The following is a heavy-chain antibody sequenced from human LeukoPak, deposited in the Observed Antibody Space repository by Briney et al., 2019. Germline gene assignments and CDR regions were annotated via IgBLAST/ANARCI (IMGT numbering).Heavy chain of an antibody. J-gene: IGHJ4*02. V-gene: IGHV3-21*03. D-gene: IGHD2/OR15-2a*01. Sequence: GGSLRLSCAASGFTFSSYWMSWVRQAPGKGLEWVSFIFSSSTYIYYTDSVKGRFTISRDNAGNSLYLQMDNLRAEDTGVYYCARDFYDGFALDYWGQGTLVTVSS. CDR2: IFSSSTYI. CDR1: GFTFSSYW. CDR3: ARDFYDGFALDY.